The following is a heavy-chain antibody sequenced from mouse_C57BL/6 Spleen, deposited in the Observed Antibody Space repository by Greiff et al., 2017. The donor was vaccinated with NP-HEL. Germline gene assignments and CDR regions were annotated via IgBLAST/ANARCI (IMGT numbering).Heavy chain of an antibody. CDR3: ASPGSSYSMDY. D-gene: IGHD1-1*01. V-gene: IGHV1-80*01. Sequence: VQLVESGAELVKPGASVKISCKASGYAFSSYWMNWVKQRPGKGLEWIGQIYPGDGDTNYNGKFKGKATLTADKSSSTAYMQLSSLTSEDSAVYFCASPGSSYSMDYWGQGPSVTVAS. J-gene: IGHJ4*01. CDR2: IYPGDGDT. CDR1: GYAFSSYW.